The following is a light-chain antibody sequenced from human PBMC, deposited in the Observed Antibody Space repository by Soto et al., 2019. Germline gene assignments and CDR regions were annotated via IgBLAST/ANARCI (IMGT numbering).Light chain of an antibody. V-gene: IGLV2-14*01. J-gene: IGLJ1*01. CDR3: SSHSNITPYV. CDR1: SRGVGAYNY. CDR2: DVT. Sequence: QSALTQPASVSGSPGQSITISCTGTSRGVGAYNYVSWYQQHPGKAPKLMVYDVTNRPSGVSDRFSGSKSGNTASLTISGLQAEDEADYFCSSHSNITPYVFGTGTKLTVL.